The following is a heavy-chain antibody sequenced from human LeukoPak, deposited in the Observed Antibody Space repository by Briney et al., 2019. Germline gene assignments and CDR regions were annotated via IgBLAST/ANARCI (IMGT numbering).Heavy chain of an antibody. D-gene: IGHD4-23*01. CDR3: AKPTTVLTSYYFDY. CDR1: GFTFSRHG. J-gene: IGHJ4*02. CDR2: ISYDGSNK. Sequence: GGSLRLSCAASGFTFSRHGIHWVRQAPGKGLEWVAVISYDGSNKYYADSVKGRFTISRDNSKNTLYLQMNNLRAEDTAVYYCAKPTTVLTSYYFDYWGQGTLVTVSS. V-gene: IGHV3-30*18.